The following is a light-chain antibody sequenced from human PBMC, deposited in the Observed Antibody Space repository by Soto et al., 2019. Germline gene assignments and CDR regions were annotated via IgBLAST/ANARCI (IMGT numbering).Light chain of an antibody. J-gene: IGLJ1*01. CDR1: SSDVGGYNY. CDR2: EVN. Sequence: HSVLTQPASVSGSPGQSITISCTGTSSDVGGYNYVSWYQQQAGKAPKLLIYEVNYRPSGVSDRFSGSKYGTTASLTISGLQAEDEADYYCSSYTTTKNCVFGTGTKGTVL. V-gene: IGLV2-14*01. CDR3: SSYTTTKNCV.